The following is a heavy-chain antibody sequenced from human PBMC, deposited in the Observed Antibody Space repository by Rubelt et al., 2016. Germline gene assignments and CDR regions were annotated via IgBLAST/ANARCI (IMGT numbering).Heavy chain of an antibody. D-gene: IGHD3-10*01. Sequence: YYADSVRGRFTISRDNSKDTLHLQMSSLRPEDTAVYYCVMGYFFDYWGQGTLVTVSS. V-gene: IGHV3-64D*06. CDR3: VMGYFFDY. J-gene: IGHJ4*02.